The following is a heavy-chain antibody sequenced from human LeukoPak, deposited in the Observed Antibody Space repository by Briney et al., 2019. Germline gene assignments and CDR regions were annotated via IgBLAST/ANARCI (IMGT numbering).Heavy chain of an antibody. CDR2: IYYSGST. CDR3: ARVGESSGWYDYYYYYMDV. Sequence: GSLRLSCAASGFTFRNYWMSWVRQAPGKGLEWIGSIYYSGSTYYNPSLKSRVTISVDTSKNQFSLKLSSVTAADTAVYYCARVGESSGWYDYYYYYMDVWGKGTTVTVSS. CDR1: GFTFRNYW. D-gene: IGHD6-19*01. J-gene: IGHJ6*03. V-gene: IGHV4-4*02.